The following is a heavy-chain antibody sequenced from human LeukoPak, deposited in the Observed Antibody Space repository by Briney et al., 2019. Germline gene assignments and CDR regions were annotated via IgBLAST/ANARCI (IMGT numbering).Heavy chain of an antibody. V-gene: IGHV3-15*01. CDR2: IKSKTKTDGGTT. J-gene: IGHJ4*02. Sequence: GGSLRLSCAASGFTLSKVWMSWVRQAPGKGLEWVGRIKSKTKTDGGTTDYAAPVKGRFTISRDDSKNTLYLQMNSLKAEDTGVYYCTTDDSGVGNDWGQGTLVTVPS. D-gene: IGHD3-10*01. CDR1: GFTLSKVW. CDR3: TTDDSGVGND.